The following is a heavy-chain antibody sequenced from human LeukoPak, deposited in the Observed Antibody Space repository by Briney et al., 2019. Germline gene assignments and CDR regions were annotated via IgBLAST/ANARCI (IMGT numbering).Heavy chain of an antibody. Sequence: SGTLSLTCTVSGGSISSYYWSWIRQPPGKGLEWIGYIYYSGSTNYNPSLKSRVTISVDTSKNQFSLKLSSVTTADTAVYYCTRGAGWLIDYWGQGILVTVSS. D-gene: IGHD3-16*01. CDR2: IYYSGST. CDR1: GGSISSYY. V-gene: IGHV4-59*01. CDR3: TRGAGWLIDY. J-gene: IGHJ4*02.